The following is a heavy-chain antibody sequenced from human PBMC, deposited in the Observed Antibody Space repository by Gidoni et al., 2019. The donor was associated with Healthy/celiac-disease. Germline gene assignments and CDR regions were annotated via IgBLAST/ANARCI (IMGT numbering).Heavy chain of an antibody. D-gene: IGHD6-13*01. CDR1: GGSISSYY. Sequence: QVQLQESGPGLVKPSETLSLTCTVSGGSISSYYWSWIRQPPGKGLEWIGYIYYSGSTNYNPSLKSRVTISVDTSKNQFSLKLSSVTAADTAVYYCARDADYSSSDPYYGMDVWGQGTTVTVSS. CDR2: IYYSGST. CDR3: ARDADYSSSDPYYGMDV. J-gene: IGHJ6*02. V-gene: IGHV4-59*01.